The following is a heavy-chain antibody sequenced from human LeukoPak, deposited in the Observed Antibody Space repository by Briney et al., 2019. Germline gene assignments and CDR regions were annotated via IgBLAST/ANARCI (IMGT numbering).Heavy chain of an antibody. Sequence: PGGSLRLSCAASGFTFSSYWMSWVRQPPGKGLEWIGEINHSGSTNYNPSLKSRVTISVDTSKNQFSLKLSSVTAADTAVYYCARRQGYHGSGSYHFDYWGQGTLITVSS. D-gene: IGHD3-10*01. V-gene: IGHV4-34*01. CDR3: ARRQGYHGSGSYHFDY. CDR2: INHSGST. J-gene: IGHJ4*02. CDR1: GFTFSSYW.